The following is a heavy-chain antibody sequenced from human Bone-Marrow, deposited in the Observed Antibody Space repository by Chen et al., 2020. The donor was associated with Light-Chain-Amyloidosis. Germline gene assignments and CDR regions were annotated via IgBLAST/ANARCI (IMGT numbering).Heavy chain of an antibody. CDR2: IYYSGST. CDR1: GGSISSSSYY. CDR3: AWGSGSFVGYGMDV. Sequence: QLQLQESGPGLVKPSETLSLTCTVSGGSISSSSYYWGWIRQPPGKGLEWIGSIYYSGSTYYNPSLKSRVTISVDTSKNQFSLKLSSVTAADTAVYYCAWGSGSFVGYGMDVWGQGTTVTVSS. J-gene: IGHJ6*02. V-gene: IGHV4-39*01. D-gene: IGHD1-26*01.